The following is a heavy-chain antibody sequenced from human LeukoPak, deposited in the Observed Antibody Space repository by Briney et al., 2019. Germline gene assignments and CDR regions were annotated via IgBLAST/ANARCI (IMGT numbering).Heavy chain of an antibody. CDR2: INTRSSTI. Sequence: GGSLRLSCAASGFTVSSNYMNWVRQAPGQGLEWISHINTRSSTIYYADSVKGRFTSSRDNAKNSLYLQMNNLRDEDTAVYFCAKAGAYGALNTWGQGTLVTVSS. CDR3: AKAGAYGALNT. CDR1: GFTVSSNY. D-gene: IGHD4-17*01. J-gene: IGHJ1*01. V-gene: IGHV3-48*02.